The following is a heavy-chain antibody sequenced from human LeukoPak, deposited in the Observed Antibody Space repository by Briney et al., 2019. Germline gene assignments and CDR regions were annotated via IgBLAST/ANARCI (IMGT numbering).Heavy chain of an antibody. CDR3: AIAAADYWYFDL. CDR2: IYHSGST. J-gene: IGHJ2*01. Sequence: PSETLSLTCTVSGGSISSGGYYWSWIRQPPGKGLEWIGYIYHSGSTYYNPSLKSRVTISVDRSKNQFSLKLSSVTAADTAVYYCAIAAADYWYFDLWGRGTLVTVSS. CDR1: GGSISSGGYY. V-gene: IGHV4-30-2*01. D-gene: IGHD6-13*01.